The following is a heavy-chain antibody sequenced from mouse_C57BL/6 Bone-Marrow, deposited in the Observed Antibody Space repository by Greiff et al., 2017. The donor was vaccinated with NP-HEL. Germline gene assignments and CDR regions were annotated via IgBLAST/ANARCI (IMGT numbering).Heavy chain of an antibody. D-gene: IGHD2-5*01. Sequence: EVKVVESGGGLVKPGGSLKLSCAASGFTFSSYAMSWVRQTPEKRLEWVATISDGGSYTYYPDNVKGRFTISRDNAKNNRYLQMSHLKSEDTAMYYCARDLHYSNFYWYFDVWGTGTTVTVSS. CDR3: ARDLHYSNFYWYFDV. J-gene: IGHJ1*03. CDR1: GFTFSSYA. CDR2: ISDGGSYT. V-gene: IGHV5-4*01.